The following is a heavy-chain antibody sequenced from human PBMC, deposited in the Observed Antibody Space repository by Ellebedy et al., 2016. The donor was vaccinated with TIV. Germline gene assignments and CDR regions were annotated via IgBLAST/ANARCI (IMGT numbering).Heavy chain of an antibody. CDR2: THLSGTT. V-gene: IGHV4-38-2*02. Sequence: MPSETLSLTCSVSGYSISSGYYWGWIRQPPGKGLEWIGTTHLSGTTYYDPSLKSRVTISIDTSNSQFSLNLSSVTAADTAVYYCVRGFGTGLTYFDYWGQGSLVTVSS. CDR1: GYSISSGYY. D-gene: IGHD3-16*01. CDR3: VRGFGTGLTYFDY. J-gene: IGHJ4*02.